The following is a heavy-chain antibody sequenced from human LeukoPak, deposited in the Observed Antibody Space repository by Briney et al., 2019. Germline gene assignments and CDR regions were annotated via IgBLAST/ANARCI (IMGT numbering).Heavy chain of an antibody. J-gene: IGHJ4*02. CDR1: GFTFSSYA. CDR2: IWYDGSNK. CDR3: AREGGGEWLRYFDY. D-gene: IGHD5-12*01. Sequence: QAGGSLRLSCAASGFTFSSYAMSWVRQAPGKGLEWVAVIWYDGSNKYYADSVKGRFTISRDNSKNTLYLQMNSLRAEDTAVYYCAREGGGEWLRYFDYWGQGTLVTVSS. V-gene: IGHV3-33*08.